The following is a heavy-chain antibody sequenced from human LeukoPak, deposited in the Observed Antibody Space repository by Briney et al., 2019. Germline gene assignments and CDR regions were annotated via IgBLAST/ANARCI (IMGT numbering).Heavy chain of an antibody. Sequence: GGSLRLSCAASGFTFSDYYMSWIRQAPGKGLEWVSYISSSGSTIYYADSVKGRFTISRDNSKNTLYLQMNSLRAEDTAVYYCARWRLVGAIDYWGQEPWSPSPQ. CDR2: ISSSGSTI. CDR1: GFTFSDYY. D-gene: IGHD1-26*01. CDR3: ARWRLVGAIDY. J-gene: IGHJ4*01. V-gene: IGHV3-11*04.